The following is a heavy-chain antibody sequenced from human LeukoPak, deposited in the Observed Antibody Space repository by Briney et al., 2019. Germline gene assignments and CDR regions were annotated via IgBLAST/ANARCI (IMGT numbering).Heavy chain of an antibody. V-gene: IGHV3-9*03. CDR3: AKDISSSGWYYFDY. Sequence: GRSLRLSCAASGFSFDDYAMHWVRQAPGKGLEWVSGISWNGGSIGYADSVKGRFIISTDNAKNYLYLQMNSLRAEDMALYHCAKDISSSGWYYFDYWGQGTLVTVSS. D-gene: IGHD6-19*01. CDR1: GFSFDDYA. CDR2: ISWNGGSI. J-gene: IGHJ4*02.